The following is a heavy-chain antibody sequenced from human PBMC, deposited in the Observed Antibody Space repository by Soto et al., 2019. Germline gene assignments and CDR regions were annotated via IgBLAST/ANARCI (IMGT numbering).Heavy chain of an antibody. CDR1: GGSISSGGYY. D-gene: IGHD5-18*01. CDR2: IYYSGST. CDR3: ARSGYSYGPNPLLY. Sequence: QVQLQESGPGLVKPSQNLSLTCTDSGGSISSGGYYWSWIRQHPGKGLEWIGYIYYSGSTYYNPSLKSRVTISVDTSKNQFSLKLSSVTAADTAVYYCARSGYSYGPNPLLYWGQGTLVTVSS. V-gene: IGHV4-31*03. J-gene: IGHJ4*02.